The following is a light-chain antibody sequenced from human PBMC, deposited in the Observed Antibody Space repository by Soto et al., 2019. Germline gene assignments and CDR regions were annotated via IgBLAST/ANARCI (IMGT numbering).Light chain of an antibody. CDR1: QSITGY. V-gene: IGKV1-39*01. CDR2: AAS. J-gene: IGKJ2*01. CDR3: QQSRGIPYT. Sequence: IQMTQSPSSLSASVGDRVTITCRASQSITGYLNWYQQKPGKAPKLLIYAASSLQSGVPSRFSGSGSGTDFTLTISSLQRDDFATYFCQQSRGIPYTFGQGTRLETK.